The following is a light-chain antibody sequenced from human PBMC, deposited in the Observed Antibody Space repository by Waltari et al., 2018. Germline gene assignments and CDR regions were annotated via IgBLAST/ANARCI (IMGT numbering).Light chain of an antibody. V-gene: IGKV3-11*01. CDR3: HQRSNWPIT. CDR1: QSVSSY. Sequence: EIVLTQSPATLSLSPGERATLSCRASQSVSSYLFWYQQKPGQPPRHLIYGASNRATGIPARFSGSGSGTDFTLTISSLESEDIAVYYCHQRSNWPITFGQGTRLEIK. CDR2: GAS. J-gene: IGKJ5*01.